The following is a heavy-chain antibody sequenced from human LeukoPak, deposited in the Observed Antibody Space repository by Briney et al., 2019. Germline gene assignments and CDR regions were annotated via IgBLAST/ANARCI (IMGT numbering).Heavy chain of an antibody. CDR3: AKGYVLRFLEWLLYFDY. CDR1: GFTFSSYA. Sequence: GGSLRLSCAASGFTFSSYAMSWVRQAPGKGLEWVSAISGSGGSTYYADSVKGRFTISRDNSKNTLYLQMSSLRAEDTAVYYCAKGYVLRFLEWLLYFDYWGQGTLVTVSS. V-gene: IGHV3-23*01. J-gene: IGHJ4*02. CDR2: ISGSGGST. D-gene: IGHD3-3*01.